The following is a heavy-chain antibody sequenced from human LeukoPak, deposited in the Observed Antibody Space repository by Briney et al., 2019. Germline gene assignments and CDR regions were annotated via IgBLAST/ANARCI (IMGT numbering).Heavy chain of an antibody. Sequence: ASVKVSCKVSGKTLSDLSIHWLRQPPGKGLEWLGGSDPEDGERIYAQMFQGRVTMTEDTSIDTAYMELSSLRSEDTAVYYCARGGYSGSGSDYWGQGTLVTVSS. CDR1: GKTLSDLS. J-gene: IGHJ4*02. CDR2: SDPEDGER. CDR3: ARGGYSGSGSDY. D-gene: IGHD1-26*01. V-gene: IGHV1-24*01.